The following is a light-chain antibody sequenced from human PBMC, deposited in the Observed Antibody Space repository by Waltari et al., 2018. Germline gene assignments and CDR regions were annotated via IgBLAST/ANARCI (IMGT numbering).Light chain of an antibody. CDR2: ASS. CDR3: EQYFSTPPYT. Sequence: DIQMTQSPSSLSASVGDRVTITCRASQGISNSLAWYQQKPGKAPKLLLDASSTLESGVPSRFSGSGSGTDYTITISSLQPEDFATYYCEQYFSTPPYTFGQGTKLEI. V-gene: IGKV1-NL1*01. CDR1: QGISNS. J-gene: IGKJ2*01.